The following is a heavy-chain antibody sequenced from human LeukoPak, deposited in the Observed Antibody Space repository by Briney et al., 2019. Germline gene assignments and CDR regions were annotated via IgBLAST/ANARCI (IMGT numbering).Heavy chain of an antibody. CDR3: ASENDAFDI. V-gene: IGHV3-20*04. CDR1: GFTFDDYG. CDR2: INWNGGST. Sequence: GGSLRLSCAASGFTFDDYGMSWVRQAPGKGLEWVSGINWNGGSTGYADSVKGRFTISRDNSKSTLYLLMNSLRAEDTAVYYCASENDAFDIWGPGTVVTVSS. J-gene: IGHJ3*02.